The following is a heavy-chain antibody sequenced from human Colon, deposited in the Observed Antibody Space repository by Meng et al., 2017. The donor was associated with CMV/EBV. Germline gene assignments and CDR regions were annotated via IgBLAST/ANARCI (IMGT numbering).Heavy chain of an antibody. CDR1: GDSISGSSYY. Sequence: SETLSLTCTVSGDSISGSSYYWGWIRQSPSKRLEWIGSVYYSGSTFYNPSLPSRLTVSVDTSKNQFSLKLTSVTAADTAVYYCARQLNGDLGQDGFDFWGQGTRVTVSS. CDR2: VYYSGST. CDR3: ARQLNGDLGQDGFDF. V-gene: IGHV4-39*07. D-gene: IGHD3-16*01. J-gene: IGHJ3*01.